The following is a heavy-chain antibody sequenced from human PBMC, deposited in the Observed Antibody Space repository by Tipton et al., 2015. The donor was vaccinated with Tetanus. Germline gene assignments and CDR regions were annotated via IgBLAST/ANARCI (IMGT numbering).Heavy chain of an antibody. CDR2: IKQDGSEK. J-gene: IGHJ4*02. D-gene: IGHD6-6*01. CDR1: GFTFSSHW. V-gene: IGHV3-7*01. CDR3: ARGRLLLDY. Sequence: SLRLSCAASGFTFSSHWMSWVRQAPGKGLEWAANIKQDGSEKYYVDSVKGRSTISRDNAKNSLYLQMNSLRADDTAVYYCARGRLLLDYWGQGTLVTVSS.